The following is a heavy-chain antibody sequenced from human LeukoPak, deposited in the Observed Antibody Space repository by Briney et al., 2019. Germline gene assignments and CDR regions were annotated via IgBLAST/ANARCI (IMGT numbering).Heavy chain of an antibody. V-gene: IGHV5-51*01. J-gene: IGHJ3*02. D-gene: IGHD3-9*01. CDR3: ARLPYYDILTGPDDAFDI. CDR2: IYPGDSDT. CDR1: GYSFTSYW. Sequence: GESLKISCKGSGYSFTSYWIGWVRQMPGKGLEWVGIIYPGDSDTRYSPSFQGQVTISADKSISTAYLQWSSLKASDTAMYYCARLPYYDILTGPDDAFDIWGQGTMVTVSS.